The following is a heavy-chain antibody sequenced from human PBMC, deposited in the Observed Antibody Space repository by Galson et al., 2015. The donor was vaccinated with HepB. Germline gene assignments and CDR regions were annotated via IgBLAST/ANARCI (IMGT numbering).Heavy chain of an antibody. D-gene: IGHD3-10*01. CDR2: IRHDGTNK. Sequence: SLRLSCAASGFTFRNYGMHWVRQAPGKGLEWVALIRHDGTNKYYADSVKGRFTISRDNSENTLYLQMNSLRAEDTAVYYCVREFSGLYCFDYWGQGTLVTVSS. J-gene: IGHJ4*02. CDR1: GFTFRNYG. V-gene: IGHV3-33*08. CDR3: VREFSGLYCFDY.